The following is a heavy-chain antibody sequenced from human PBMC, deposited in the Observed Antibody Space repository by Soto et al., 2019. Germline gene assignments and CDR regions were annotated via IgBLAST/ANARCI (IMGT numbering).Heavy chain of an antibody. D-gene: IGHD6-19*01. CDR1: GGTFSSYA. Sequence: AVKVSCKASGGTFSSYAISWVRQAPGQGLEWMGGIIPIFGTANYAQKFQGRVTITADESTSTAYMELSSLRSEDTAVYYCARAPRGAVAGYYYYYGMDVWGQGTTVIVSS. CDR2: IIPIFGTA. V-gene: IGHV1-69*13. J-gene: IGHJ6*02. CDR3: ARAPRGAVAGYYYYYGMDV.